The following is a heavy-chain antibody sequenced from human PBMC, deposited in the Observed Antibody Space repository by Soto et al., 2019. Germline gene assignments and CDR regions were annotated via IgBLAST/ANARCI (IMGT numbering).Heavy chain of an antibody. CDR1: GFTFSSYA. Sequence: EVQLLESGGGLVQPGGSLRLSCAASGFTFSSYAMSWVRQAPGKGLEWVSAISGSGGSTYYADSVKGRFTISRDNSKNTLYLQMNSLRAEDTAVYYCAKAGSSGGYARGGDYFDYWGQGTLVTVSS. D-gene: IGHD6-19*01. V-gene: IGHV3-23*01. CDR2: ISGSGGST. CDR3: AKAGSSGGYARGGDYFDY. J-gene: IGHJ4*02.